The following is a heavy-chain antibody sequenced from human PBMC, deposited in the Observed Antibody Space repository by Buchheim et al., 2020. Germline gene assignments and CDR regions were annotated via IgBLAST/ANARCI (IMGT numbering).Heavy chain of an antibody. CDR1: GFTFSTYA. V-gene: IGHV3-23*01. D-gene: IGHD2-15*01. Sequence: EVQLLESGGGLVQPGGSLRLSCAASGFTFSTYAMSWVRQAPGKGLDWVSTLSGSGGTTYYADSVKGRFTISRDSSKSTVSLQMNSLRVEDTAVYYCAKRGEFCSGNRCYDSGFDYWGQGTL. CDR3: AKRGEFCSGNRCYDSGFDY. CDR2: LSGSGGTT. J-gene: IGHJ4*02.